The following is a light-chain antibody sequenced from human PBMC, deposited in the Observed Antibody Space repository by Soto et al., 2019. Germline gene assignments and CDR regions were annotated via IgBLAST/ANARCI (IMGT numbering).Light chain of an antibody. CDR3: LLDYSYFWA. J-gene: IGKJ1*01. Sequence: IQLTQSPSSLSASVGDTVTITCRASQGISSYLAWYQQKPGKVPKLLIYAASTLQSGVPSRFSGSGSGRDFTLTISSLQPEDFATYYCLLDYSYFWAFGQGTKVDIK. CDR1: QGISSY. CDR2: AAS. V-gene: IGKV1-6*01.